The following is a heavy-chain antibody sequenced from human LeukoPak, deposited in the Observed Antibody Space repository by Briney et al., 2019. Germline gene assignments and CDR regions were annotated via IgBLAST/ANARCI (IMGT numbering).Heavy chain of an antibody. CDR1: GGSISSSSYY. CDR2: IYYSGST. Sequence: SETLSLTCTVSGGSISSSSYYWGWIRQPPGKGLEWIGSIYYSGSTYYNPSLKSRVTISVDTSKNQFSLKLSSVTAADTAVYYCARVLDGYSSNWGRGTLVTVSS. CDR3: ARVLDGYSSN. J-gene: IGHJ4*02. V-gene: IGHV4-39*07. D-gene: IGHD5-18*01.